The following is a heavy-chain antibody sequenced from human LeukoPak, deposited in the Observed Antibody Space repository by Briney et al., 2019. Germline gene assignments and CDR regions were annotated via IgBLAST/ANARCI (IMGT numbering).Heavy chain of an antibody. CDR2: IRYDGSNK. J-gene: IGHJ4*02. D-gene: IGHD3-10*01. V-gene: IGHV3-30*02. CDR3: AKDRKVGFGELLYDY. Sequence: GGSLRLSFAASGFTFSSYDMHWVRQAPGKGLEWVAFIRYDGSNKYYVDSVKGRFTISRDNSKNTLYLQMNSLRAEDTAVYYCAKDRKVGFGELLYDYWGQGTLVTVSS. CDR1: GFTFSSYD.